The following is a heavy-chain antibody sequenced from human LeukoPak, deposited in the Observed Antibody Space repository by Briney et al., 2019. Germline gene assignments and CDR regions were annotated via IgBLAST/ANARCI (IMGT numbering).Heavy chain of an antibody. CDR2: INPDGTVT. D-gene: IGHD6-19*01. J-gene: IGHJ2*01. Sequence: PGGSLRLSCAASGFTFNTYWMHWVRQAPGKGLVWVSPINPDGTVTTYAGSVKGRFTISRDNAKNTLYLQMNSLKAEDTAVYYCVRDSPSGFFDLWGRGTLVTVSS. V-gene: IGHV3-74*01. CDR3: VRDSPSGFFDL. CDR1: GFTFNTYW.